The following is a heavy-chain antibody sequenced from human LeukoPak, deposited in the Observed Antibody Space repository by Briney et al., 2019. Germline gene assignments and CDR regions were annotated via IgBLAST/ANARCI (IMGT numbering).Heavy chain of an antibody. CDR2: TSGSGSRT. D-gene: IGHD2-21*01. CDR1: GFTSSVNA. CDR3: AKVKNDAFDV. J-gene: IGHJ3*01. V-gene: IGHV3-23*01. Sequence: GGSLRLSCAASGFTSSVNAMSWVRPAPGEGRAWVSFTSGSGSRTYHLEAVKGRFTISTENSQNTMYLQMNSLTGEDTAVYYCAKVKNDAFDVWGQGTMVTVSS.